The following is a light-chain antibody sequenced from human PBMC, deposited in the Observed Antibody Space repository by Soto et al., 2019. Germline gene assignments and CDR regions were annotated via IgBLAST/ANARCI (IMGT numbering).Light chain of an antibody. CDR3: SSYAGSSNV. Sequence: SALTQPPSASGAPGQSVAISCTGTSSDVGGYNYVSWYQQHPGKAPKLMIYEVNKRPSGHPDRFSGSKSVNTASLTVSGLQAEDEADYYCSSYAGSSNVFGTGTKVTVL. J-gene: IGLJ1*01. V-gene: IGLV2-8*01. CDR2: EVN. CDR1: SSDVGGYNY.